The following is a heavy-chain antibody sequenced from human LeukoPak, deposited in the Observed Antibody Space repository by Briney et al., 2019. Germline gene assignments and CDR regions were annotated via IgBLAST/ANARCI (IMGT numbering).Heavy chain of an antibody. CDR2: ISYDGSNK. D-gene: IGHD5-18*01. CDR1: GFTFSSYA. Sequence: GRSLRLSCAASGFTFSSYAMHWVRQAPGKGLEWVAVISYDGSNKYYADSVKGRFTISRDNSKNTLYLQMNSLRAEDTAVYYCARGQEGYSYWYGFDYWGQGTLVTVSS. CDR3: ARGQEGYSYWYGFDY. J-gene: IGHJ4*02. V-gene: IGHV3-30*04.